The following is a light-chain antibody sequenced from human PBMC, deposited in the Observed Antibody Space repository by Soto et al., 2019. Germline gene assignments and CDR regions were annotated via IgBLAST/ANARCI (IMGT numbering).Light chain of an antibody. CDR1: SSDVGGYNY. CDR3: SSFAGNNNLV. V-gene: IGLV2-8*01. CDR2: EVS. J-gene: IGLJ2*01. Sequence: QSALTQPPSASGSPGQSVTISCTGTSSDVGGYNYVSWYQQHPGKAPKLMISEVSKRPSGVPDRFSGSKSGNTASLTVSGLQAEEEADYYCSSFAGNNNLVFGGATKLTV.